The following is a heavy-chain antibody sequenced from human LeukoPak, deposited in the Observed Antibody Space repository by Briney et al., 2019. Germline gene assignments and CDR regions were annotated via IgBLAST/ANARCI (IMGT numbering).Heavy chain of an antibody. CDR3: ARRSWTISLLDGHEDY. CDR2: IYPDDSDT. V-gene: IGHV5-51*01. D-gene: IGHD3/OR15-3a*01. CDR1: GYSFTSYW. J-gene: IGHJ4*02. Sequence: GSSLKISCKGSGYSFTSYWIGWVRQMPGKGLEWMGIIYPDDSDTRYSPSFQGQVTISADKSISTAYLQWSSLKASDTAMYYCARRSWTISLLDGHEDYWGQGTLVTVSS.